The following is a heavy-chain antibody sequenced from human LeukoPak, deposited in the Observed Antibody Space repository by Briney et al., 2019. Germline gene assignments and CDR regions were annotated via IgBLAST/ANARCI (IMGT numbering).Heavy chain of an antibody. CDR1: GGSFSGYY. V-gene: IGHV4-34*01. CDR2: INHSGST. D-gene: IGHD6-19*01. Sequence: PLETLSLTCAVYGGSFSGYYWSWIRQPPGKGLEWIGEINHSGSTNYNPSLKSRVTISVDTSKNQFSLKLSSVTAADTAVYYCARIQWLVYYYYGMDVWGQGTTVTVSS. CDR3: ARIQWLVYYYYGMDV. J-gene: IGHJ6*02.